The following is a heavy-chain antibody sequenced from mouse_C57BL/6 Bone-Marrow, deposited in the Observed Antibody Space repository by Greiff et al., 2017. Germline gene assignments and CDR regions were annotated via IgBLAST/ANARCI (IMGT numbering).Heavy chain of an antibody. CDR1: GYAFSSSW. CDR2: IYPGDGDT. V-gene: IGHV1-82*01. J-gene: IGHJ1*03. CDR3: AKGYFDV. Sequence: QVPLQPSGPELVKPGASVKISCKASGYAFSSSWMNWVKQRPGKGLEWIGRIYPGDGDTNYNGKFKGKATLTADKSSSTAYMQLSSLTSEDSAVYFCAKGYFDVWGTGTTVTVSS.